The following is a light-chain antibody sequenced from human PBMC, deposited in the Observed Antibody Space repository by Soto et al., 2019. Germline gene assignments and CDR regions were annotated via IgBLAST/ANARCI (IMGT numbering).Light chain of an antibody. V-gene: IGKV3-20*01. CDR3: EQYGAPPGT. Sequence: LTKYNGTLSLSPGESATLSCRASQSVSSIYLAWYQQKPGQAPSLLIYATSSRATGIPDRFSGIGSGTYFTLTITVLQPWDFAVYYREQYGAPPGTVGQGTKADIK. CDR2: ATS. CDR1: QSVSSIY. J-gene: IGKJ1*01.